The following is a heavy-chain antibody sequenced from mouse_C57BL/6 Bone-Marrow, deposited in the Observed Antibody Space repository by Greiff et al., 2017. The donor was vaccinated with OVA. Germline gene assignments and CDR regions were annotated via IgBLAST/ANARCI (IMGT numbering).Heavy chain of an antibody. V-gene: IGHV1-55*01. Sequence: VQLQQPGAELVKPGASVKMSCKASGYTFTSYWITWVKQRPGQGLEWIGDIYPGRGSTNYNEKFKSKATLTVDTSSSTAYMQLSSLTSEDSAVYYCAREGSNYGFYAMDYWGQGTSVTVSS. CDR1: GYTFTSYW. CDR3: AREGSNYGFYAMDY. CDR2: IYPGRGST. D-gene: IGHD2-5*01. J-gene: IGHJ4*01.